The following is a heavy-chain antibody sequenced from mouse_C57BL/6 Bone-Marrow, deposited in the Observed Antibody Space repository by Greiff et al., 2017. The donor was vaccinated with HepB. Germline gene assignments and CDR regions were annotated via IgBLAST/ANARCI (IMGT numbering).Heavy chain of an antibody. D-gene: IGHD1-1*01. CDR1: GFNIKDDY. V-gene: IGHV14-4*01. CDR2: IDPENGDT. Sequence: VQLQQSGADLVRPGAAVNLSCTASGFNIKDDYMHWVRQRPEQGLEWIGWIDPENGDTEYASKFQGKATITADTSSNTAYLQRSSLTSEDTAVYHCTEDYYEDYRGEGTRVTVSA. CDR3: TEDYYEDY. J-gene: IGHJ3*01.